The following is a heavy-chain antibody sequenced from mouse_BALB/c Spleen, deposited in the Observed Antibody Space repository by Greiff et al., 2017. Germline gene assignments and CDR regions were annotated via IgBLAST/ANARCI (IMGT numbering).Heavy chain of an antibody. CDR1: GFTFSSFG. CDR3: EKELGPFDD. V-gene: IGHV5-17*02. J-gene: IGHJ2*01. Sequence: VQLKQSGGGLVQPGGSRKLSCAASGFTFSSFGMHWVRQAPEQGLEWVAYISSDSSTIYYADTVKGRFTITRDNPKNTQFLQMTSLKSEDTAMYYYEKELGPFDDWGQGTTLTVSS. D-gene: IGHD4-1*01. CDR2: ISSDSSTI.